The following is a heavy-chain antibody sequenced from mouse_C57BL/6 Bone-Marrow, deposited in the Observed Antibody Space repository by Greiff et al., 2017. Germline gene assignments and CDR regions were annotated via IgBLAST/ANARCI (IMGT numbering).Heavy chain of an antibody. Sequence: EVQLQESGAELVRPGSSVKMSCKTSGYTFTSYGINWVKQRPGQGLEWIGYICIGNGYTEYNEKFKGKATLTSDTSSSTAYMQLSSLTSEDSAIYFCARGLWLFAYWGQGTLVTVSA. D-gene: IGHD1-1*02. CDR3: ARGLWLFAY. CDR1: GYTFTSYG. V-gene: IGHV1-58*01. CDR2: ICIGNGYT. J-gene: IGHJ3*01.